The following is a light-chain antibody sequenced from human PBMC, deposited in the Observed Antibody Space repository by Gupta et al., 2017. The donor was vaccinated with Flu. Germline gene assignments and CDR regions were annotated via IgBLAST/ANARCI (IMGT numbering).Light chain of an antibody. J-gene: IGKJ5*01. CDR3: QQYGNSPIT. CDR1: QSVSSNY. Sequence: ETVLTQSPGTLSLSPGDRATLSCRASQSVSSNYLAWYQQKPGQAPRLLIHAASSRATGIPDRFSGSGSGTDFTLTISRLEPEDFAMYYCQQYGNSPITFGQGTRLEIK. CDR2: AAS. V-gene: IGKV3-20*01.